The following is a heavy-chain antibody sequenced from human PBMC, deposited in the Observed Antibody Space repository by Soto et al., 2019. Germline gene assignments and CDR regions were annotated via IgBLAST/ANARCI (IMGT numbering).Heavy chain of an antibody. CDR1: GGSISSGGYY. J-gene: IGHJ5*02. CDR3: ARENRGWFDP. Sequence: SETLSLTCTVSGGSISSGGYYWSWIRQHPGKGLEWIGYIYYSGSTYYNPSLKSRVTISVDTSKNQFSLKLSSVTAADTAVYYCARENRGWFDPWGQGTLVTVS. CDR2: IYYSGST. V-gene: IGHV4-31*03.